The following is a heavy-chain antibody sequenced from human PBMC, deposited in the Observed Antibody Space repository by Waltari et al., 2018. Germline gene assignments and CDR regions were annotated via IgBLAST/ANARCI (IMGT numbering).Heavy chain of an antibody. CDR2: IWFDGSKI. CDR3: ARCPDEYNYYYMEV. J-gene: IGHJ6*03. Sequence: QVQLVESGGGVVQPGKSLRLSCAGSGFGFSSFGIHWVRQAPGKGLEWGAIIWFDGSKIYYADSVKGRFTISRDNSRNTVYLQMNSLRPEDSGVYYCARCPDEYNYYYMEVWGRGTTVSVSS. V-gene: IGHV3-33*08. CDR1: GFGFSSFG.